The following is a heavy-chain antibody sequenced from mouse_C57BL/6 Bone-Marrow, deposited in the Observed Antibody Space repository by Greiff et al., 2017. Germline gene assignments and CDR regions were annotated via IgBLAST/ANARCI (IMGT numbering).Heavy chain of an antibody. CDR2: ILPGSGST. CDR1: GYTFTGYW. D-gene: IGHD1-1*01. Sequence: VKLQQSGAELMKPGASVKLSCKATGYTFTGYWIEWVKQRPGHGLEWIGEILPGSGSTNYNEKFKGKATFTADTSSNTAYMQLSSLTTEDSAIYYCASLITTVVAKKDYYAMDYWGQGTSVTVSS. V-gene: IGHV1-9*01. J-gene: IGHJ4*01. CDR3: ASLITTVVAKKDYYAMDY.